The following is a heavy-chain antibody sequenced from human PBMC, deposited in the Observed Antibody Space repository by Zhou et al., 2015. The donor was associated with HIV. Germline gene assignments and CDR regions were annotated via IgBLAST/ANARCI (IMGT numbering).Heavy chain of an antibody. CDR2: IWYDGTNR. D-gene: IGHD6-6*01. CDR3: ARVSSIGSSVDY. Sequence: QVQLVESGGGVVQPGKSLRLSCAASGFTFSTYGMNWVRQAPGKGLEWVTTIWYDGTNRYYVDSVKGRVTISRDNSKNTVYLQMKSLRGDDTAVYYCARVSSIGSSVDYWGQGTLVTVSS. CDR1: GFTFSTYG. J-gene: IGHJ4*02. V-gene: IGHV3-33*01.